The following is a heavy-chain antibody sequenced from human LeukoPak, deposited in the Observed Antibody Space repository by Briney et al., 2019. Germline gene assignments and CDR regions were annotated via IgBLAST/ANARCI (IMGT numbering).Heavy chain of an antibody. CDR2: ISYDGSNK. V-gene: IGHV3-30*18. J-gene: IGHJ4*02. CDR1: GFTFSSYG. Sequence: GGSLRLSCAASGFTFSSYGMHWVRQAPGKGLEWVAVISYDGSNKYYADSVKGRFTISRDNSKNTLYLQMNGLRAEDTAVYYCAKGILREGASPDYWGQGTLVTVSS. CDR3: AKGILREGASPDY. D-gene: IGHD1-26*01.